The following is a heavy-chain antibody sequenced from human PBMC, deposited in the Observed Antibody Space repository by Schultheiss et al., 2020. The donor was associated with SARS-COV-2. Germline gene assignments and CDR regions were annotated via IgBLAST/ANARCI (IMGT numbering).Heavy chain of an antibody. D-gene: IGHD6-19*01. CDR1: GYTFTSYG. CDR2: INPNSGGT. CDR3: ARGRYSSGRYPDAFDI. J-gene: IGHJ3*02. V-gene: IGHV1-8*03. Sequence: ASVKVSCKASGYTFTSYGISWVRQAPGQGLEWMGWINPNSGGTNYAQKFQGRVTITRNTSISTAYMELSSLRSEDTAVYYCARGRYSSGRYPDAFDIWGQGTMVTVSS.